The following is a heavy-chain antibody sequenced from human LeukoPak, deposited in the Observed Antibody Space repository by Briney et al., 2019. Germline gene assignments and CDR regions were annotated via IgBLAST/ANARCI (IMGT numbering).Heavy chain of an antibody. V-gene: IGHV3-7*03. Sequence: GGSLRLSCAASGFTLSSYWMSWVRQAPGKGLEWVANIKQDGSEKYYVDSVKGRFTISRDNAKNSLYLQMNSLRAEDTAVYYCARDQYSSGWYGDGVNWFDPWGQGTLVTVSS. J-gene: IGHJ5*02. CDR2: IKQDGSEK. CDR3: ARDQYSSGWYGDGVNWFDP. CDR1: GFTLSSYW. D-gene: IGHD6-19*01.